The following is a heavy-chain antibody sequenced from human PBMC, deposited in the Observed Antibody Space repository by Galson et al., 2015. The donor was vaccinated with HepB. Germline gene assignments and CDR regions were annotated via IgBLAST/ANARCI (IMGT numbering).Heavy chain of an antibody. D-gene: IGHD2-2*02. V-gene: IGHV3-30*18. CDR3: AKLPGFECSSTSCYTGRAFDI. J-gene: IGHJ3*02. CDR2: ISYDGSNK. Sequence: SLRLSCAASGFTFSSYGMHWVRQAPGKGLEWVAVISYDGSNKYYADSVKGRFTISRDNSKNTLYLQMNSLRAEDTAVYYCAKLPGFECSSTSCYTGRAFDIWGQGTMVTVSS. CDR1: GFTFSSYG.